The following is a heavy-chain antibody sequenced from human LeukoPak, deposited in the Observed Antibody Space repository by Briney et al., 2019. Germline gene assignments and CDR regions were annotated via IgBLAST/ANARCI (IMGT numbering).Heavy chain of an antibody. D-gene: IGHD6-6*01. CDR1: GGSISSGDYY. V-gene: IGHV4-61*08. CDR3: ARQEYSSSSPDY. Sequence: SETLSLTCTVSGGSISSGDYYWSWIRQPPGKGLEWIGYIYYSGSTNHNPSLKSRVTISVDTSKNQFSLKLSSVTAADTAVYYCARQEYSSSSPDYWGQGTLVTVSS. J-gene: IGHJ4*02. CDR2: IYYSGST.